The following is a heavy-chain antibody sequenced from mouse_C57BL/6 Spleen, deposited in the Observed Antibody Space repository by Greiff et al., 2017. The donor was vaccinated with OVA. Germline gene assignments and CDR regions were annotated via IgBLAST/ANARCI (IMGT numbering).Heavy chain of an antibody. J-gene: IGHJ2*01. V-gene: IGHV1-85*01. CDR2: IYPGDGST. Sequence: QVQLKESGPELVKPGASVKLSCKASGYTFTSYDINWVKQRPGQGLEWIGWIYPGDGSTKYNEKFKGKATLTVDTSSSTAYMELRSLTSEDSAVYFCARGLYYYGNRDYWGQGTTLTVSS. D-gene: IGHD1-1*01. CDR3: ARGLYYYGNRDY. CDR1: GYTFTSYD.